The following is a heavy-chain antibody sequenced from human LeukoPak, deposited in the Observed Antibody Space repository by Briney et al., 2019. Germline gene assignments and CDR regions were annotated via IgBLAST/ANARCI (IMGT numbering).Heavy chain of an antibody. CDR1: GFTFSSYD. J-gene: IGHJ6*04. D-gene: IGHD3-10*01. CDR3: ARGNYYGSGSYSNYYYYGMDV. Sequence: GGSLRLSCAASGFTFSSYDMHWVRQATGKGLEWVSAIGTAGDPYYPGSVKGRFTISRENAKNSLYLQMNSLRAGDTAVYYSARGNYYGSGSYSNYYYYGMDVWGKGTTVTVSS. V-gene: IGHV3-13*05. CDR2: IGTAGDP.